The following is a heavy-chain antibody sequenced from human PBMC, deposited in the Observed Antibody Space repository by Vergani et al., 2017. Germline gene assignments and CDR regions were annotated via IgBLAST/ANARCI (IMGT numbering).Heavy chain of an antibody. V-gene: IGHV1-69*02. CDR1: GGTFSSYT. CDR2: IIPILGIA. J-gene: IGHJ4*02. CDR3: ASYGGPGVRFLEWPEGPFDY. D-gene: IGHD3-3*01. Sequence: QVQLVQSGAEVKKPGSSVKVSCKASGGTFSSYTISWVRQAPGQGLEWMGRIIPILGIANYAQKFQGRVAITADKSTSTAYMELSSLRSEDTAVYYFASYGGPGVRFLEWPEGPFDYWGQGTLVTVSS.